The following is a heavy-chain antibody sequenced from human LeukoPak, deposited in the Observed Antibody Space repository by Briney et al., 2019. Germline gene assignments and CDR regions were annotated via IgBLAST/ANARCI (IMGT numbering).Heavy chain of an antibody. CDR3: ARVGDYGDYENDAFDI. CDR1: GYTFTSYG. V-gene: IGHV1-18*01. Sequence: GASVKVSCKASGYTFTSYGISWVRQAPGQGLEWMGWISAYNGNTNYAQKLQGRVTMTTDTSTSTAYMELRSLRSDDTAVYYCARVGDYGDYENDAFDIWGQGTMVTASS. CDR2: ISAYNGNT. J-gene: IGHJ3*02. D-gene: IGHD4-17*01.